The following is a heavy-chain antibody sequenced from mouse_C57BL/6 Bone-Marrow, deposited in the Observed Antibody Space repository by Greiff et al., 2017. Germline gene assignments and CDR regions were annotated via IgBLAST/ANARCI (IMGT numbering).Heavy chain of an antibody. D-gene: IGHD4-1*01. CDR3: ARRGLTGTHWYFDV. J-gene: IGHJ1*03. Sequence: EVQGVESGGGLVQPGESLKLSCESNEYEFPSHDMSWVRKTPEKRLELVAAINSDGGSTYYPDTMERRFIISRDNTKKTLYLQMSSLRSEDTALYYCARRGLTGTHWYFDVWGTGTTVTVSS. V-gene: IGHV5-2*01. CDR1: EYEFPSHD. CDR2: INSDGGST.